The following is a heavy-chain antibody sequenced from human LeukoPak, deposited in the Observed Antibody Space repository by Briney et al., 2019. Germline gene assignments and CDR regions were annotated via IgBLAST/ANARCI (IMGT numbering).Heavy chain of an antibody. CDR1: GFTFSTYT. V-gene: IGHV3-21*01. CDR2: ISSSSSYI. J-gene: IGHJ4*02. CDR3: SQERYCSGGSCYSGY. D-gene: IGHD2-15*01. Sequence: GGSLRLSCAASGFTFSTYTMNWVRQAPGKELEWVSSISSSSSYIYYADSVKGRFTISRDNAKNSLYLQMNSLRAEDTAVYYCSQERYCSGGSCYSGYWGQGTLVTVSS.